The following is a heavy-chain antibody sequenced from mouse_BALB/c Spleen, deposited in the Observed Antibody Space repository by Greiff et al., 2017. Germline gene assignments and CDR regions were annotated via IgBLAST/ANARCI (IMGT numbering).Heavy chain of an antibody. Sequence: EVMLVESGGGLVQPGGSMKLSCVASGFTFSNYWMNWVRQSPEKGLEWVAEIRLKSNNYATHYAESVKGRFTISRDDSKSSVYLQMNNLRAEDTGIYYCTSLRPLYYAMGYWGQRTSVNGSS. CDR2: IRLKSNNYAT. J-gene: IGHJ4*01. CDR3: TSLRPLYYAMGY. V-gene: IGHV6-6*02. CDR1: GFTFSNYW.